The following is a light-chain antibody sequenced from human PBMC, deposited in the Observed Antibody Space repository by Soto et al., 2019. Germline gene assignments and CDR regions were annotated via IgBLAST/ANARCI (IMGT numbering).Light chain of an antibody. CDR2: LGS. V-gene: IGKV2-28*01. Sequence: IVMTQSRLSLSVTPGEAASISCMSSARLLHKNGYNYVDWYMQKPGQSPQLLIYLGSNRASGVPDRFSGSGSDTYFTLDISRVEADDVGVYYCMQPLENFRTFGQGTKVDTK. J-gene: IGKJ1*01. CDR1: ARLLHKNGYNY. CDR3: MQPLENFRT.